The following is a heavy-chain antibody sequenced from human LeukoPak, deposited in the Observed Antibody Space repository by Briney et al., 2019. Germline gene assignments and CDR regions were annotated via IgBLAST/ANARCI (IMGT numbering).Heavy chain of an antibody. Sequence: GGSLRLSCAASGFTFSSYAMSWVRQAPGKGLEWVSAISGSDGNTYYADSVKGRFTISRDKSMNTLYLQMNSLRAEDTAVYYCAKVMSGSYWTYFDYWGQGTLVTVSS. J-gene: IGHJ4*02. D-gene: IGHD1-26*01. CDR3: AKVMSGSYWTYFDY. V-gene: IGHV3-23*01. CDR2: ISGSDGNT. CDR1: GFTFSSYA.